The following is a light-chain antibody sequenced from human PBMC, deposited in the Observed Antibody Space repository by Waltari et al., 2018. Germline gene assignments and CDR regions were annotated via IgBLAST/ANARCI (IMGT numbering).Light chain of an antibody. J-gene: IGKJ1*01. CDR2: GAS. CDR1: QSVSSNY. Sequence: EIVLTQSPGTLSLSPGEGATLPCRASQSVSSNYLAWYQQKPGQAPRLLIYGASFRATGIPDRFSGSGSGTDFSLIISRLEPEDFVVYYCQQYSSSPRTFGQGTKVEIK. CDR3: QQYSSSPRT. V-gene: IGKV3-20*01.